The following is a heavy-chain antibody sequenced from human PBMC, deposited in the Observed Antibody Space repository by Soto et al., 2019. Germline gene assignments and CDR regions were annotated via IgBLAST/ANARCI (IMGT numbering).Heavy chain of an antibody. CDR2: ISWKSGNK. CDR3: AKEAGLVRFFDWLSNGLDV. Sequence: EVQLVESGGDLVQPGRSLRLSCAASGFTFDDYAMHWVRQAPGKGLEWVSVISWKSGNKGYADSVKGRFTISRDNAKNFLYLEMNSLRAEDTALYYCAKEAGLVRFFDWLSNGLDVWGQGTAVTVS. CDR1: GFTFDDYA. J-gene: IGHJ6*02. D-gene: IGHD3-9*01. V-gene: IGHV3-9*01.